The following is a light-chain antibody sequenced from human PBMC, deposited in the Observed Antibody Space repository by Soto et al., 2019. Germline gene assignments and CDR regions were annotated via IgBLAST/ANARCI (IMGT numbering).Light chain of an antibody. Sequence: DIQMTQSPSSLSASVGDRVTITCRASQDISNYLAWYQQKPGKIPKVLIYAASTLQSGVPSRFSGSGSGPDFTLTISSLQPEDVATYYCQKYNGAPFTFGPGTKVDIK. CDR3: QKYNGAPFT. J-gene: IGKJ3*01. CDR1: QDISNY. V-gene: IGKV1-27*01. CDR2: AAS.